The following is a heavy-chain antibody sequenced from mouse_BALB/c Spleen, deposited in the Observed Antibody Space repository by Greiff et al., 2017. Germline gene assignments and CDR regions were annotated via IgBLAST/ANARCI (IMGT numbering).Heavy chain of an antibody. CDR1: GFTFSSFG. Sequence: EVKVVESGGGLVQPGGSRKLSCAASGFTFSSFGMHWVRQAPEKGLEWVAYISSGSSTIYYADTVKGRFTISRDNPKNTLCLQMTSLRSEDTAMYDCARSEGYPYWGQGTSGTVSA. CDR3: ARSEGYPY. CDR2: ISSGSSTI. J-gene: IGHJ4*01. V-gene: IGHV5-17*02. D-gene: IGHD3-1*01.